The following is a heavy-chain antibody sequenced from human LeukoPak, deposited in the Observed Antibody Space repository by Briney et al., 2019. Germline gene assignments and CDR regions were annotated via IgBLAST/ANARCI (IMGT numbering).Heavy chain of an antibody. CDR1: GGSIRRYY. CDR2: IYTSGSA. Sequence: LETLSLTCAVSGGSIRRYYWSWIRQPAGKGLGWSGRIYTSGSANYNPSLKSRVTISVDKSKNQCSLKLSSVTAADTAVYYCARAGTSHSKPPFDHWGQRTLVTVSS. D-gene: IGHD2-2*01. V-gene: IGHV4-4*07. J-gene: IGHJ4*02. CDR3: ARAGTSHSKPPFDH.